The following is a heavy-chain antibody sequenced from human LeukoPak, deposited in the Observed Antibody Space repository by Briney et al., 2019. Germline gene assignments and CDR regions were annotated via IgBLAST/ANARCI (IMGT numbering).Heavy chain of an antibody. CDR2: INPNSGGT. Sequence: ASVKVSCKASGYTFIGYYIHWVRQAPGQGLEWMGWINPNSGGTNYAQKLQGRVTMTRDTSISTAYMELSRLRSDDTAVYYCARYSTVTVYYFDYWGQGTLVTVSS. D-gene: IGHD4-17*01. J-gene: IGHJ4*02. CDR3: ARYSTVTVYYFDY. CDR1: GYTFIGYY. V-gene: IGHV1-2*02.